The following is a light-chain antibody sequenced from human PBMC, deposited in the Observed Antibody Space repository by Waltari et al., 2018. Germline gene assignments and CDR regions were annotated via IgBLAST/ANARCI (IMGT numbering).Light chain of an antibody. Sequence: DIQMTQSPSTLSASVGDRVTITCRASQRTTTWLAWYQQKPGRAPNLLIYKASTLQSGVPSRFSASGSGTEFTLTISSLQPDDFATYYCQQYHSFSRFAFGPGTKVHLK. CDR1: QRTTTW. CDR3: QQYHSFSRFA. J-gene: IGKJ3*01. CDR2: KAS. V-gene: IGKV1-5*03.